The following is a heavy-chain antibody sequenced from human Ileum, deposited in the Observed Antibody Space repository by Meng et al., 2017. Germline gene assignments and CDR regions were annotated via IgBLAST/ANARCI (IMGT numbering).Heavy chain of an antibody. J-gene: IGHJ4*02. CDR2: INGDGRTT. CDR1: GSTFRDYW. Sequence: GCGGGLVRPGGSLRISCAGSGSTFRDYWMHWVRQTPGKGLVWVSRINGDGRTTTYADSVKGRFTISRDNAESTLYLQMNSLRVDDTAVYYCTRAGSFRHDYWGQGALVTVSS. CDR3: TRAGSFRHDY. D-gene: IGHD2-15*01. V-gene: IGHV3-74*01.